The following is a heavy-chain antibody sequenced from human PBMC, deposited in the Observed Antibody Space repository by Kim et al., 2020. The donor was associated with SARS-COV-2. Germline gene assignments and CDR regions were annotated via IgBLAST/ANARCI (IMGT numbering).Heavy chain of an antibody. V-gene: IGHV4-59*01. CDR3: ARGLPDEYYYYGMDV. D-gene: IGHD2-15*01. Sequence: SETLSLTCTVSGDSIANYYWTWIRQPPGRGLEWIGFVRNSGTTRYVPSLRSRVTISADTSKNQFFLTLTSVTAADTAVYNFARGLPDEYYYYGMDVGGQG. CDR1: GDSIANYY. J-gene: IGHJ6*02. CDR2: VRNSGTT.